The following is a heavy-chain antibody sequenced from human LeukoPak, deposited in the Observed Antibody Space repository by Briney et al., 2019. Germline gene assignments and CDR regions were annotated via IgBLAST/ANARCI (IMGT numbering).Heavy chain of an antibody. Sequence: PGGSLRLSCAASGFTFSSYSMNWVRQAPGKGLEWVSYISSSSSTIYYADSVKGRFTISRDNAKNSLYLQMNSLRAEDTAVYYCARDYDSSGYYLRVVDYWGQGTLVTVSS. CDR1: GFTFSSYS. CDR3: ARDYDSSGYYLRVVDY. CDR2: ISSSSSTI. V-gene: IGHV3-48*04. D-gene: IGHD3-22*01. J-gene: IGHJ4*02.